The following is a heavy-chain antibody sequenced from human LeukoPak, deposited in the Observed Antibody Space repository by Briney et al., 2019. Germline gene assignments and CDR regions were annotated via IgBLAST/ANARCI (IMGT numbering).Heavy chain of an antibody. J-gene: IGHJ6*03. CDR2: ISWDGGST. D-gene: IGHD6-6*01. CDR3: AKDRSSSVYYMDV. Sequence: GGSLRLSCAASGFTFDDYTMHWVRQAPGKGLEWVSLISWDGGSTYYADSVKGRFTISRDNSKNTLYLQMNSLTAEDTAVYYCAKDRSSSVYYMDVWGKGTTVTVSS. V-gene: IGHV3-43*01. CDR1: GFTFDDYT.